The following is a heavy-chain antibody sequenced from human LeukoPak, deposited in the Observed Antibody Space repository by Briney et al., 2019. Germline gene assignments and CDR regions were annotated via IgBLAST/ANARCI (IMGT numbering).Heavy chain of an antibody. Sequence: SETLSLTCAVYGGSFSGYYWSWIRQPSGKGLEWIGEINHSGSTNCNPSLKSRVTISVDTSKNQFSLKLSSVTAADTAVYYCAAYCSGGSCYSGWGQGTLVTVSS. D-gene: IGHD2-15*01. CDR1: GGSFSGYY. V-gene: IGHV4-34*01. CDR2: INHSGST. J-gene: IGHJ4*02. CDR3: AAYCSGGSCYSG.